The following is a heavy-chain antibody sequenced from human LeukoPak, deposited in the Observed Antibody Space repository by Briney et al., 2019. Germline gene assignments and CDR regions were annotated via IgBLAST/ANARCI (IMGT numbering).Heavy chain of an antibody. CDR2: FDPEDGET. Sequence: GASVKVSCKVSGYTLTELSMHWVRQAPGKGLEWTGGFDPEDGETIYAQKFQGRVTMTEDTSTDTAYMELRSLGSDDTAVYYCARDPGYDILTGYYNGYYYGMDVWGQGTTVTISS. CDR1: GYTLTELS. V-gene: IGHV1-24*01. J-gene: IGHJ6*02. CDR3: ARDPGYDILTGYYNGYYYGMDV. D-gene: IGHD3-9*01.